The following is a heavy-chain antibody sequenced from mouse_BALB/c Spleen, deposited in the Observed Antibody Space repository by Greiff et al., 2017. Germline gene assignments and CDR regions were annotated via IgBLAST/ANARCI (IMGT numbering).Heavy chain of an antibody. D-gene: IGHD2-14*01. CDR2: INPYNDGT. J-gene: IGHJ4*01. CDR1: GYTFTSYV. CDR3: ARGDRYDGYYYAMDY. Sequence: LVESGPELVKPGASVKMSCKASGYTFTSYVMHWVKQKPGQGLEWIGYINPYNDGTKYNEKFKGKATLTSDKSSSTAYMELSSLTSEDSAVYYCARGDRYDGYYYAMDYWGQGTSVTVSS. V-gene: IGHV1-14*01.